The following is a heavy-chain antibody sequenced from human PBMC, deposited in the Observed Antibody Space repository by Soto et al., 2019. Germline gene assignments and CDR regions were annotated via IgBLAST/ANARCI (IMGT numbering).Heavy chain of an antibody. Sequence: PGESLKISCKGSGYSFTSYWIGWVRQMPGKGLEWMGIIYPGDSDTRYSPSFQGQVTISADKSISTAYLQWSSLKASDTAMYYCARLRREGFFPEYYYYMDGWGKGTTVTVSS. J-gene: IGHJ6*03. CDR3: ARLRREGFFPEYYYYMDG. CDR2: IYPGDSDT. D-gene: IGHD1-26*01. V-gene: IGHV5-51*01. CDR1: GYSFTSYW.